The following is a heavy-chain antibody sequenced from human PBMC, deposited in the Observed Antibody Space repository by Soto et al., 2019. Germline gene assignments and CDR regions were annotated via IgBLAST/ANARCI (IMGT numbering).Heavy chain of an antibody. D-gene: IGHD5-12*01. CDR1: GFTVTINY. V-gene: IGHV3-53*01. CDR2: IYSGCTI. Sequence: EVQVVESGGGLIQPGGSLRLSCAVSGFTVTINYMSWVRQAPGKGLEWVSVIYSGCTIYYADSVKGRFTISRDTSKNTLYLQMNRLRGEDTAVYDCHGYGYWGQGTLGTVSS. CDR3: HGYGY. J-gene: IGHJ4*02.